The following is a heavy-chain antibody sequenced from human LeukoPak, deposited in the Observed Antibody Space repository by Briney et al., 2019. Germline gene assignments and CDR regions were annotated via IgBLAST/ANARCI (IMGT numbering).Heavy chain of an antibody. CDR1: GASISSYY. Sequence: SETLSLTCTVSGASISSYYWSWIRQPAGKGLEWIGNIYDSGSANYNPSLKSRVVISVDTSKNQFSLKLSSVTAADTAIYYCARETRNYYDSIGYYLFDYWGQGTLVTVSS. CDR3: ARETRNYYDSIGYYLFDY. D-gene: IGHD3-22*01. CDR2: IYDSGSA. J-gene: IGHJ4*02. V-gene: IGHV4-59*12.